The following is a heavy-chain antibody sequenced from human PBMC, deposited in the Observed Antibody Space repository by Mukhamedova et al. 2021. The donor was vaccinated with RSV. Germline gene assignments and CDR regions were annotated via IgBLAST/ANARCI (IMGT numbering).Heavy chain of an antibody. Sequence: NWVRQTPGKGLEWVSSISISGTFISYADSVKGRFTISRDNGNNSLFLQMNSLKAEDTALYYCARDSGGIDDAFDIWGHVTMVTVSS. D-gene: IGHD3-16*01. J-gene: IGHJ3*02. V-gene: IGHV3-21*06. CDR3: ARDSGGIDDAFDI. CDR2: ISISGTFI.